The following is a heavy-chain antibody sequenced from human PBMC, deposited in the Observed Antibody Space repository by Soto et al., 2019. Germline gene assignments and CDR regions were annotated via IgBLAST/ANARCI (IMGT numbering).Heavy chain of an antibody. Sequence: EVQLVESGGGLVQPGGSLGLSCAASGFTFTDHYMDWVRQAPGKGLECVGRSRNRANSYSIEYAASVKCRFTISRDNSKNSLYLQMSSLKTEDPAVYYCATGLIVTSGDYYYGMDVWGQGTTVTDS. CDR3: ATGLIVTSGDYYYGMDV. CDR2: SRNRANSYSI. CDR1: GFTFTDHY. J-gene: IGHJ6*02. V-gene: IGHV3-72*01. D-gene: IGHD2-15*01.